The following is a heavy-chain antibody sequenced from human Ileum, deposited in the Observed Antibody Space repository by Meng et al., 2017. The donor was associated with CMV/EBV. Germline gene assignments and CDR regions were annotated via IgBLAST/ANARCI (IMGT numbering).Heavy chain of an antibody. D-gene: IGHD4-17*01. J-gene: IGHJ4*02. CDR2: ITGSGDII. Sequence: RLACAASGFPFGAYHMTWVRQAPGKGLEWVSYITGSGDIIYYADSVKGRFTISRDNAKSSLYLEINSLRAEDTAVYYCARGNYGFDYWGQGTLVTVSS. V-gene: IGHV3-11*01. CDR3: ARGNYGFDY. CDR1: GFPFGAYH.